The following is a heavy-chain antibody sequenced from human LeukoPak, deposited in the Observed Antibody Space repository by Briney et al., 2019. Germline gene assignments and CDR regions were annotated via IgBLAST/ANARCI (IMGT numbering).Heavy chain of an antibody. J-gene: IGHJ4*02. CDR2: ISGSGGST. D-gene: IGHD3-22*01. Sequence: PGGSLRLSCAASGFTFSSYAMSWVRQAPGKGLEWVSAISGSGGSTYYADSVKGRFTISRDNSKNTLYLQMNSLRAEDMAVYYCANSYSFGQYYESSDYYLDSWGQGTLVTVSS. V-gene: IGHV3-23*01. CDR3: ANSYSFGQYYESSDYYLDS. CDR1: GFTFSSYA.